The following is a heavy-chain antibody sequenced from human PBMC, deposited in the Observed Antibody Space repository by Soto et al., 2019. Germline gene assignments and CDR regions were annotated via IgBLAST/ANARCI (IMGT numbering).Heavy chain of an antibody. CDR1: GFTFSNYG. Sequence: QVQLVESGGGLVQPGRSLRLSCVVSGFTFSNYGMHWVRQAPGKGLEWVADIWYDGSGQRYAGSVQGRFTISRDNSKNTLYLQIKSLRVEDTAVDYCAKDEVSRKYYGHSLDVWGQGTTVTVSS. CDR3: AKDEVSRKYYGHSLDV. V-gene: IGHV3-33*03. D-gene: IGHD4-17*01. J-gene: IGHJ6*02. CDR2: IWYDGSGQ.